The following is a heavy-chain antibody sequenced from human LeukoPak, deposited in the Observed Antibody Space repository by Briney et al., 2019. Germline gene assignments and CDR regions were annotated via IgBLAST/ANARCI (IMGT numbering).Heavy chain of an antibody. CDR1: GFTFSSYW. J-gene: IGHJ6*03. CDR3: ASKSNSPYYYYYMDV. CDR2: IKQDGSEK. D-gene: IGHD2/OR15-2a*01. Sequence: GGSLRLSCAASGFTFSSYWMSWVRQAPGKGLEWVANIKQDGSEKYYVDSVKGRFTIPRDNAKNSLYLQMNSLRAEDTAVYYCASKSNSPYYYYYMDVWGKGTTVTVSS. V-gene: IGHV3-7*01.